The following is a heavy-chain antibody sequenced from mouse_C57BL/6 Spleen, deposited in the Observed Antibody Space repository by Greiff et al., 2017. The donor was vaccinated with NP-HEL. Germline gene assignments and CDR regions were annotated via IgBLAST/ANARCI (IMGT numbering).Heavy chain of an antibody. CDR2: IDPSDSYT. D-gene: IGHD2-3*01. CDR3: ARRYDGYYGNFDY. V-gene: IGHV1-50*01. J-gene: IGHJ2*01. Sequence: QVQLQQPGAELVKPGASVKLSCKASGYTFTSYWMQWVKQRPGQGLEWIGEIDPSDSYTNYNRKFKGKATLTVDTSSSTAYMQLSSLTSEDSAVYYCARRYDGYYGNFDYWGQGTTLTVSS. CDR1: GYTFTSYW.